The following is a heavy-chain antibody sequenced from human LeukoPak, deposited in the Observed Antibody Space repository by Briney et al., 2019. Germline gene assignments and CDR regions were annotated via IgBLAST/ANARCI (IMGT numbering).Heavy chain of an antibody. D-gene: IGHD6-6*01. CDR2: IIPIFGTA. V-gene: IGHV1-69*05. J-gene: IGHJ4*02. Sequence: SVKVSCKASGGTFSSYAISWVRQAPGQGPEWMGGIIPIFGTANYAQKFQGRVTITTDESTSTAYMELSSLRSEDTAVYYCARERDSSPYFDYWGQGTLVTVSS. CDR1: GGTFSSYA. CDR3: ARERDSSPYFDY.